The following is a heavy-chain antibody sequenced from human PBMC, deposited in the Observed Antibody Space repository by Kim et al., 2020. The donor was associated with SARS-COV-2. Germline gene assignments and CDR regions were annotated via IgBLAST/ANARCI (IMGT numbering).Heavy chain of an antibody. Sequence: NEYYADSVKGRFTISRDNLKNTLYLQMNGLRAEDTALYYCAREGDTSGLDVWGQGTTVTVSS. D-gene: IGHD3-16*01. J-gene: IGHJ6*02. V-gene: IGHV3-30*03. CDR3: AREGDTSGLDV. CDR2: NE.